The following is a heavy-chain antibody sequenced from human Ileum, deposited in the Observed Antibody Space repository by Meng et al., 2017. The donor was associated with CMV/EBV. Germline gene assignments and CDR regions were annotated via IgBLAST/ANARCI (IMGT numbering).Heavy chain of an antibody. V-gene: IGHV3-7*01. D-gene: IGHD3-10*01. J-gene: IGHJ4*02. CDR2: IKQDGSEK. CDR3: ARAPFGDWTHPMRY. CDR1: GFTFSSYW. Sequence: GESLKISCAASGFTFSSYWMSWVRQAPGKGLEWVANIKQDGSEKYYVDSVKGRFTISRDNAKNSLYLQMNSLRAEDTAVYYCARAPFGDWTHPMRYWGQGTLVTVSS.